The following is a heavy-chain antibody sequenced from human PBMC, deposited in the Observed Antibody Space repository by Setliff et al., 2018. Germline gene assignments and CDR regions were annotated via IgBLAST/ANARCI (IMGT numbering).Heavy chain of an antibody. J-gene: IGHJ3*02. D-gene: IGHD3-10*01. CDR3: VNTHWDPWIRGAFDI. Sequence: PGGSLRLSCAASGFTFNTYTMHWVRQAPGKGLEYVSSTGPNGGSTYYANSVKGRFTISRDSSKNTLCLQMSSLSAEDTAVYYCVNTHWDPWIRGAFDIWGQGTMVTVSS. V-gene: IGHV3-64D*09. CDR2: TGPNGGST. CDR1: GFTFNTYT.